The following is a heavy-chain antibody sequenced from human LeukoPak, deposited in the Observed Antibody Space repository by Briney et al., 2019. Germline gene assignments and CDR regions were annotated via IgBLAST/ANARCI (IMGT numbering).Heavy chain of an antibody. V-gene: IGHV3-30*04. J-gene: IGHJ6*04. Sequence: PGGSLRLSCAASGFTFSSYAMHWVRQAPGKGLEWVAVISYDGSNKYYADSVKGRFTISRDNSKNTLYLQMNSLRAEDTAVYYCARGEQQLNYYYYYGIDVWGKGTTVTVSS. D-gene: IGHD6-13*01. CDR1: GFTFSSYA. CDR3: ARGEQQLNYYYYYGIDV. CDR2: ISYDGSNK.